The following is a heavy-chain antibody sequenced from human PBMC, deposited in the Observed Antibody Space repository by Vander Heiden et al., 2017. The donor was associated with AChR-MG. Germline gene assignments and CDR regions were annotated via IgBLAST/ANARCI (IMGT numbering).Heavy chain of an antibody. CDR1: GFTFSSHA. D-gene: IGHD3-3*01. V-gene: IGHV3-23*01. CDR2: ISGSGGST. CDR3: AKAIFGVVIMSSQYFQH. J-gene: IGHJ1*01. Sequence: EVQLLESGGGLVQPGGSLRLSCAASGFTFSSHAMSWVRQAPGKGLEWVSAISGSGGSTYYADSVKGRFTISRDNSKNTLYLQMNSLRAEDTAVYYCAKAIFGVVIMSSQYFQHWGQGTLVTVSS.